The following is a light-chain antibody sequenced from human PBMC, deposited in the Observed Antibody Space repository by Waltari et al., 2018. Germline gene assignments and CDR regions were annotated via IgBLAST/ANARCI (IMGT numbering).Light chain of an antibody. V-gene: IGLV2-23*02. CDR3: CSYAGSSTFVV. CDR2: EVT. CDR1: SSDVGSYNY. J-gene: IGLJ3*02. Sequence: QSALTQPASVSGSPGQSITISCTGTSSDVGSYNYVAWSQQRPGKAPKLLIFEVTKRPSGASNRFSGSKSGNTASLTISGLQAEDEADYHCCSYAGSSTFVVFGGGTKVTVL.